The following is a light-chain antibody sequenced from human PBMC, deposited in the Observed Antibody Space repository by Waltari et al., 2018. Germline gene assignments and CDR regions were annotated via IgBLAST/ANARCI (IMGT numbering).Light chain of an antibody. CDR2: YNS. J-gene: IGLJ3*02. Sequence: YVLTQAPSVSVAPGQTARVTCGGYNIGTNSVHWYQQKPGQAPALVLSYNSDRPSGIPERFSGYNSENTATPTISRVEAGDEADYYCQVWVSGQEVFGGGTKLTVL. CDR1: NIGTNS. V-gene: IGLV3-21*04. CDR3: QVWVSGQEV.